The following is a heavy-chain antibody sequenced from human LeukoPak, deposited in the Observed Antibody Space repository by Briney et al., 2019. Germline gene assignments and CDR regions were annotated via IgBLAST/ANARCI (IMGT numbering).Heavy chain of an antibody. J-gene: IGHJ4*02. D-gene: IGHD4-23*01. V-gene: IGHV1-46*01. CDR3: ARDEVVTSSFDY. Sequence: GASVKVSCKASGYTFTSYYMHWVRQAPRQGLEWMGIINPSGGATSYAQKFKGRVTMTRDMSTSTVYMELSSLRSEDTAVYYCARDEVVTSSFDYWGQGTLVTVSS. CDR2: INPSGGAT. CDR1: GYTFTSYY.